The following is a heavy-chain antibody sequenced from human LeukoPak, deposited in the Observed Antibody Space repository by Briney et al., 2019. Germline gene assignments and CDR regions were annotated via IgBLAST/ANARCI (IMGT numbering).Heavy chain of an antibody. V-gene: IGHV3-33*06. CDR1: GFTFSSYG. CDR2: IWYDGSNK. CDR3: AKDFSNWAFDY. J-gene: IGHJ4*02. D-gene: IGHD7-27*01. Sequence: GGSLRLSCAAPGFTFSSYGMHWVRQAPGKGLEWVAVIWYDGSNKYYADSVKGRFTISRDNSKNTLYLQMNSLRAEDTAVYYCAKDFSNWAFDYWGQGTLVTVSS.